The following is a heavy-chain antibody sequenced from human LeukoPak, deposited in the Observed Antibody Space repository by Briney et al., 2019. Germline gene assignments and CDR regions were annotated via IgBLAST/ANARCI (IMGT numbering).Heavy chain of an antibody. CDR1: GGSISSYY. CDR2: IYYSGST. V-gene: IGHV4-59*01. D-gene: IGHD3-22*01. Sequence: PSETLSLTCTVSGGSISSYYWSWIRQPPGKGLEWIGYIYYSGSTNYNPSLKSRVTISVDTSKNQFSLKLSSVTAADTAVYYCARPLRPSSGYYTFDYWGQGTLVTVSS. CDR3: ARPLRPSSGYYTFDY. J-gene: IGHJ4*02.